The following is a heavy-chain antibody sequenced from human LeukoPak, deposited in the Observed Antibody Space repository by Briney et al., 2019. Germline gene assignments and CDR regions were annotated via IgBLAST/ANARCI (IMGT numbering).Heavy chain of an antibody. Sequence: GASVKVSCKASGYTFTSYYMHWVRQAPGQGLEWMGIINPSGGSTSYAQKFQGRVTMTRDTSTSTVYMELSSLRSDDTTVYYCARDVAYCGGDCYPRYAFDIWGQGTMVTVSS. CDR2: INPSGGST. CDR1: GYTFTSYY. CDR3: ARDVAYCGGDCYPRYAFDI. J-gene: IGHJ3*02. D-gene: IGHD2-21*01. V-gene: IGHV1-46*01.